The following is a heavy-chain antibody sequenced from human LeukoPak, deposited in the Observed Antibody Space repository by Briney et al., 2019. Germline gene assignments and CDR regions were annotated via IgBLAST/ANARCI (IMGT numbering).Heavy chain of an antibody. Sequence: ASVKVSCKASGFTFSSYAISWVRQAPGQGLEWMGGIIPIFGTANYAQKFQGRVTITADESTSTAYMELSSLRSEDTAVYYCETPRGTMVRGGAYDYYYYGMDVWGKGTTVTVSS. V-gene: IGHV1-69*13. J-gene: IGHJ6*04. CDR1: GFTFSSYA. CDR3: ETPRGTMVRGGAYDYYYYGMDV. D-gene: IGHD3-10*01. CDR2: IIPIFGTA.